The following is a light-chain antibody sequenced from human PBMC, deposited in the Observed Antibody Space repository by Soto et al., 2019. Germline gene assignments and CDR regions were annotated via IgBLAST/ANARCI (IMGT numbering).Light chain of an antibody. CDR3: QSYDRSLSVV. CDR1: RSNIGGGYD. V-gene: IGLV1-40*01. Sequence: QSVLTQPPSVSGAPGQRVTISCTGSRSNIGGGYDVHWYQHLPGTAPKLLIYGNSSRPSGVPDRFSGSKSGTSASLAITGLQAEDEGDYYCQSYDRSLSVVFGGGTKHTVL. J-gene: IGLJ2*01. CDR2: GNS.